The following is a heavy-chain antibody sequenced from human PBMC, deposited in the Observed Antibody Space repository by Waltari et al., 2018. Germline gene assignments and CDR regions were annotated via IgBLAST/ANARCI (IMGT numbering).Heavy chain of an antibody. CDR2: ISSSSSTI. CDR1: GLTFSSYS. D-gene: IGHD3-22*01. CDR3: ARKYYYDSSALDI. V-gene: IGHV3-48*01. Sequence: EVQLVESGGGLVQPGGSLRLSCAASGLTFSSYSMNWVRQAPGKGLEWVSYISSSSSTIYYADSVKGRFTISRDNAKNSLYLQMNSLRAEDTAVYYCARKYYYDSSALDIWGQGTMVTVSS. J-gene: IGHJ3*02.